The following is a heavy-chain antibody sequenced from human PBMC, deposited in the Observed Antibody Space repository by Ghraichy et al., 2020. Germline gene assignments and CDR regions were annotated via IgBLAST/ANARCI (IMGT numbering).Heavy chain of an antibody. CDR2: ITWNSAST. Sequence: LSLTCAASGFTFSGYAMSWVRQAPGKGLEWGSTITWNSASTRYADSVKGRSTISRANYKNGVYLQVTSLREDETAVYFCAKTGDSGWFYDYWGRGTLVTVS. D-gene: IGHD6-19*01. CDR3: AKTGDSGWFYDY. CDR1: GFTFSGYA. V-gene: IGHV3-23*01. J-gene: IGHJ4*02.